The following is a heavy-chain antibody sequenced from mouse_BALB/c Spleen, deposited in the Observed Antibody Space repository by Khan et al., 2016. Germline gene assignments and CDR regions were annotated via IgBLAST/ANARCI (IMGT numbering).Heavy chain of an antibody. Sequence: EVQLQESGPGLVKPSQSLSLTCTVTGYSITSDYAWNWIRQFPGNKLEWMGYISYSGSTSYNPSLKSRISITRDTSKNQFFLQLNSVTTEDTATYYCARSGTTVVATRYCDVCGAGTTVTVSS. V-gene: IGHV3-2*02. D-gene: IGHD1-1*01. CDR3: ARSGTTVVATRYCDV. J-gene: IGHJ1*01. CDR2: ISYSGST. CDR1: GYSITSDYA.